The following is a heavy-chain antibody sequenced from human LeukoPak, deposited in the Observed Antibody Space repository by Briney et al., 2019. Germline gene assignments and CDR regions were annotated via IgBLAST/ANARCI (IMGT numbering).Heavy chain of an antibody. CDR3: ARLRGAMTPVTSDFDY. CDR2: GFYTGSA. CDR1: GGSISGSTYY. J-gene: IGHJ4*02. D-gene: IGHD4-17*01. Sequence: SETLSLTCTVSGGSISGSTYYWAWIRQPPGKGLEWIGSGFYTGSAYYNPSLKRRLTIFVDTSKNQFSLDLSSVTAADTAVYYCARLRGAMTPVTSDFDYWGQGILVTVSS. V-gene: IGHV4-39*01.